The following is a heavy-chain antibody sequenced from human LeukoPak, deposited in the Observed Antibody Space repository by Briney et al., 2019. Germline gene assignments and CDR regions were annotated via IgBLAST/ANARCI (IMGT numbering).Heavy chain of an antibody. D-gene: IGHD5-18*01. Sequence: PGGSLRLSCAASGFTFSSYGMSWVRQAPGKGLEWVSAISGSGGSTYYADSVKGRFTISRDNSKNTLYLQMNSLRAEDTAVYYCATPIFHGGYSYGLVGAFDIWGQGTLVTVSS. J-gene: IGHJ4*02. CDR1: GFTFSSYG. CDR2: ISGSGGST. CDR3: ATPIFHGGYSYGLVGAFDI. V-gene: IGHV3-23*01.